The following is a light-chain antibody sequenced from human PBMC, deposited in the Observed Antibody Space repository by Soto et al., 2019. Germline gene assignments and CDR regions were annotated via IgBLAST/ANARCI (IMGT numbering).Light chain of an antibody. CDR3: RSDLRSYPSV. CDR1: SNDVGGYHY. CDR2: DVN. V-gene: IGLV2-11*01. Sequence: QSVLTQARSVSGSPGQSGTISCTGTSNDVGGYHYVSWYQHHPAKAPKLVIFDVNRPPSGVPHRFSGSKSDNTASLTISGLQAEYEADYDCRSDLRSYPSVFGTEPK. J-gene: IGLJ1*01.